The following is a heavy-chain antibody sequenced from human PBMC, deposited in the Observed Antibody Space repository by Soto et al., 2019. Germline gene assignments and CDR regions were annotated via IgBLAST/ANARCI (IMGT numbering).Heavy chain of an antibody. Sequence: PGGSLRLACAASGVTFSDYYMSWIRQAPGKGLEWVSYISSSGSTIYYADSVKGRFTISRDNAKNSLYLQMNSLRAEDTAVYYCARGPYYYDTSGYGYWGQGTLVTVSS. CDR1: GVTFSDYY. CDR2: ISSSGSTI. CDR3: ARGPYYYDTSGYGY. V-gene: IGHV3-11*01. J-gene: IGHJ4*02. D-gene: IGHD3-22*01.